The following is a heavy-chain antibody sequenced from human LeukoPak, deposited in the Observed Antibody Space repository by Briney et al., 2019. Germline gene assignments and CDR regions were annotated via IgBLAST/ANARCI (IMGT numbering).Heavy chain of an antibody. Sequence: SETLSLTCTVSGGSISSYYWSWIRQPPGKGLEWIGYIYYSGSSSYNPSLKSRVTISVDTSKNQFSLKLSSVTAADTAVYYCARVVGRGGNWFDPWGQGTLVTVSS. CDR2: IYYSGSS. V-gene: IGHV4-59*08. CDR1: GGSISSYY. CDR3: ARVVGRGGNWFDP. D-gene: IGHD3-10*01. J-gene: IGHJ5*02.